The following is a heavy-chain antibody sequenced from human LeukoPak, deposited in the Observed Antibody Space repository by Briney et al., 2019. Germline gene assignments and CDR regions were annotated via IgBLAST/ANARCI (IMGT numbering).Heavy chain of an antibody. J-gene: IGHJ4*02. CDR1: GFTFSSYW. D-gene: IGHD6-13*01. Sequence: GGSLRLSCAASGFTFSSYWMHWVRQAPGKGLVWVSRINSDGSSTSYADSVKGRFTISRDNAKNTPYLQMNSLRAEDTAVYYCARDAYSSSWYGPSFDYWGQGTLVTVSS. V-gene: IGHV3-74*01. CDR3: ARDAYSSSWYGPSFDY. CDR2: INSDGSST.